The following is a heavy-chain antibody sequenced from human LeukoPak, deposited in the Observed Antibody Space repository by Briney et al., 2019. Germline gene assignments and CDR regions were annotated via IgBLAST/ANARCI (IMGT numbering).Heavy chain of an antibody. D-gene: IGHD2-2*01. CDR2: ISTTSGTI. Sequence: GGSLRLSCVASGFTFRRYGMNWVRQAPGKGLEWLSYISTTSGTIYYADSVKGRFTISRDNARNSVHLQMNSLRGEDTGVYYCARELKVPARGFDYWGQGTLVTVSS. J-gene: IGHJ4*02. CDR3: ARELKVPARGFDY. CDR1: GFTFRRYG. V-gene: IGHV3-48*01.